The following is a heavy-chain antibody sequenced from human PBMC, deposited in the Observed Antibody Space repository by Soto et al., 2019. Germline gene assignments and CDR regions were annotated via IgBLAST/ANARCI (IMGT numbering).Heavy chain of an antibody. V-gene: IGHV3-30-3*01. J-gene: IGHJ4*02. Sequence: GGSLRLSCAASGFTFSSYAMHWVRQAPGKGLEWVAVISYDGSNKYYADSVKGRFTISRDNSKNTLYLQMNSLRAEDTAVYYCASPPLVGAPGENYFDYWGQGTLVTVSS. D-gene: IGHD1-26*01. CDR1: GFTFSSYA. CDR2: ISYDGSNK. CDR3: ASPPLVGAPGENYFDY.